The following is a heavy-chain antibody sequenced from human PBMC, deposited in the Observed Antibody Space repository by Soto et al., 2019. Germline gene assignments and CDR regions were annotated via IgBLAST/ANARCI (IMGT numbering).Heavy chain of an antibody. V-gene: IGHV3-30-3*01. CDR1: GFTFANYP. Sequence: QLLQSGGGAVQPGTSLTLSCAATGFTFANYPMHWVRQGPDQGLEWLALISEDGSSQYFADSVKGRFTVTRDNSKNTLYLHLNGLRREDAAVYPCARGRNAKYYDIWGQGSLVSV. J-gene: IGHJ4*02. CDR2: ISEDGSSQ. CDR3: ARGRNAKYYDI. D-gene: IGHD3-9*01.